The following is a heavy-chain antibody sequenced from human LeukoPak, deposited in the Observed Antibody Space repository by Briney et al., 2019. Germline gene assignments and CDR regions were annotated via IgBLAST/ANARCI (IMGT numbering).Heavy chain of an antibody. V-gene: IGHV4-59*12. CDR3: VRDFHYYDSSGYGSSAFDI. D-gene: IGHD3-22*01. CDR2: IYYSGST. Sequence: SETLSLTCTVSGGSISSYYWSWIRQPPGKGLEWIGYIYYSGSTNYNPSLKSRVTISVDTSKNQFSLKLSSVTAADTAVYYCVRDFHYYDSSGYGSSAFDIWGQGAMVTVSS. CDR1: GGSISSYY. J-gene: IGHJ3*02.